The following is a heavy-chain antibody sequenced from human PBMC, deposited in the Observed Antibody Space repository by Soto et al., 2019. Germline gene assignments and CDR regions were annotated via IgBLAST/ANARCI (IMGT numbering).Heavy chain of an antibody. CDR2: IYYSGST. Sequence: SETLSLTCAVYGGSFSGYYWSWIRQPPGKGLEWIGYIYYSGSTNYNPSLKSRVTISVDTSKNQFSLKLSSVTAADTAVYYCARHHRAGILDYWGQGTLVTVSS. V-gene: IGHV4-59*08. J-gene: IGHJ4*02. CDR3: ARHHRAGILDY. D-gene: IGHD1-20*01. CDR1: GGSFSGYY.